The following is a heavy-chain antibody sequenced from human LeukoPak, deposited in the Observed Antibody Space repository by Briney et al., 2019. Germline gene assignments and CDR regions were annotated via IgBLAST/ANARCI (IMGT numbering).Heavy chain of an antibody. V-gene: IGHV3-23*01. CDR2: ISGSGGDT. J-gene: IGHJ3*01. CDR3: ARGSAYSRYQLLELVFDV. D-gene: IGHD3-10*01. Sequence: PGGSLRLSCVGSGFNFMQYGMMWVRQAPGKGLQWVSAISGSGGDTNSADSVEGRFTISRDNSKNILYLQMDSLRAEDTAVYYCARGSAYSRYQLLELVFDVWGQGTMVTVSS. CDR1: GFNFMQYG.